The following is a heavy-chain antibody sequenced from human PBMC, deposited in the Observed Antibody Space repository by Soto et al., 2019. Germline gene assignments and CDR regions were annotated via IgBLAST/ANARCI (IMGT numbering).Heavy chain of an antibody. Sequence: SETLSLTCTVSGGSISSGGYYWSWIRQHPGKGLEWIGYIYYSGSTYYNPSLKSRVTISVDTSKNQFSLKLSSVTAADTAVYYCARAKQDSSGWYYFDYWGQGTLVTVSS. D-gene: IGHD6-19*01. CDR2: IYYSGST. J-gene: IGHJ4*02. CDR3: ARAKQDSSGWYYFDY. V-gene: IGHV4-31*03. CDR1: GGSISSGGYY.